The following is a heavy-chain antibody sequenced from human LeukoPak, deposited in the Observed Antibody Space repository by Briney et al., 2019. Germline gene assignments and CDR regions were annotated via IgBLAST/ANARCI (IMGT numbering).Heavy chain of an antibody. J-gene: IGHJ6*02. D-gene: IGHD6-13*01. CDR3: ATRREVIAAADYYYYGMDV. V-gene: IGHV4-61*05. CDR2: IYYTGST. Sequence: PSQTLSLTCTVSGGSISSGDYYWSWIRQPPGKGREWIGSIYYTGSTNYNPSLESRVTMSVDKSKNQFSLKLSSVTAADTAVYYCATRREVIAAADYYYYGMDVWGQGTTVTVSS. CDR1: GGSISSGDYY.